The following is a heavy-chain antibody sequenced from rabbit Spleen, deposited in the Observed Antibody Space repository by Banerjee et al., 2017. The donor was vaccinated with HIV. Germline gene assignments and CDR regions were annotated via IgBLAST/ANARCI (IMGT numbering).Heavy chain of an antibody. V-gene: IGHV1S40*01. Sequence: QSLEESGGDRVKPGASLTLTCTASGFSFSDSYYMCWVRQAPGKGLESIACIYGGSGGSTWYASWAKGRFTMSRTSSTTVTLQMASLTAADTATYFCARDLVAVIGWNFGCWGPGTLVTVS. CDR2: IYGGSGGST. CDR1: GFSFSDSYY. J-gene: IGHJ2*01. D-gene: IGHD1-1*01. CDR3: ARDLVAVIGWNFGC.